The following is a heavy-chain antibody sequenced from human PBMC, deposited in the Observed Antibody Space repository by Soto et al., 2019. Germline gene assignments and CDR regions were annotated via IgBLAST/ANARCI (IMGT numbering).Heavy chain of an antibody. CDR3: AKDKPSWASSGYYYDY. V-gene: IGHV3-23*01. CDR1: GFTFSSYA. CDR2: ISGSGGST. Sequence: PGGSLRLSCAASGFTFSSYAMSWVRQAPGKGLEWVSAISGSGGSTYYADSVKGRFTISRDNSKNTLYLQMNSLRAEDTAVYYCAKDKPSWASSGYYYDYWGQGTLVTVSS. D-gene: IGHD3-22*01. J-gene: IGHJ4*02.